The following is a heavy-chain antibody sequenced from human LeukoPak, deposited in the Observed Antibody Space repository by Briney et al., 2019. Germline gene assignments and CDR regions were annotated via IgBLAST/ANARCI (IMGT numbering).Heavy chain of an antibody. CDR1: GFTFSSYE. D-gene: IGHD3-10*02. CDR2: ISSSGSTI. J-gene: IGHJ6*03. CDR3: PELGITMIGGV. Sequence: GGSLRLSCAASGFTFSSYEMNWVRQAPGKGLEGVSYISSSGSTIYYADSVKGRFTIYRDNANNSLYLPMNSLRAEHTAVHYCPELGITMIGGVWGKGTTVTISS. V-gene: IGHV3-48*03.